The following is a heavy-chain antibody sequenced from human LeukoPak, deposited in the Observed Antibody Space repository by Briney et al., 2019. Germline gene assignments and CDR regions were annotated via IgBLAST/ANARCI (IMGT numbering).Heavy chain of an antibody. D-gene: IGHD6-13*01. V-gene: IGHV3-23*01. CDR1: GFTFSSYG. J-gene: IGHJ4*02. CDR2: ISDYGGST. Sequence: PGGSLRLSCAASGFTFSSYGMHWVRQAPGKGLEWVSTISDYGGSTYYADSVRGRFTISRDNSKNTRYLQMSSLRAEDTGVYFFARTRRCSSWSGLDYWGKGTLVTVSS. CDR3: ARTRRCSSWSGLDY.